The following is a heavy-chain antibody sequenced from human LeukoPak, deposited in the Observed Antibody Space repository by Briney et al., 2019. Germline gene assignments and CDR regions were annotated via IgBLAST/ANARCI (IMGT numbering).Heavy chain of an antibody. J-gene: IGHJ4*02. CDR1: GYSFTSYW. CDR2: IYPGDSDT. D-gene: IGHD5-18*01. CDR3: ARGYNYGSVTFDY. V-gene: IGHV5-51*01. Sequence: GESLKISCKGSGYSFTSYWIGWVRQMPGKGLEWMGIIYPGDSDTTTSPSFQGQVTISADKSISTAYLQWSSLKASDTAIYYCARGYNYGSVTFDYWGQGTLVTVSS.